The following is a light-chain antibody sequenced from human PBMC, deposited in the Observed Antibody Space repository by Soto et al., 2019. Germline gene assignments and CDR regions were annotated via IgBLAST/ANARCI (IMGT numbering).Light chain of an antibody. V-gene: IGLV2-11*01. CDR2: DVS. Sequence: QSALTQPRSVSESPGQSVTVSCTGTSSDVGRYDYVSWYQQHPGKAPKLMLYDVSKRPSGVPDRFSGSKSGNTASLTISGLQADDEADYYCCAYAGGSVVFGGGTKVTVL. CDR3: CAYAGGSVV. CDR1: SSDVGRYDY. J-gene: IGLJ2*01.